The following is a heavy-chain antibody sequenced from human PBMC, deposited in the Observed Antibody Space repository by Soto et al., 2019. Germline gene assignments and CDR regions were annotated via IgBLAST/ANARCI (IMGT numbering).Heavy chain of an antibody. CDR1: GYSISSGYY. CDR2: IYHSGST. J-gene: IGHJ4*02. V-gene: IGHV4-38-2*01. Sequence: SETLSLTCAVSGYSISSGYYWGWIRQPPGKGLEWIGSIYHSGSTYYNPSLKSRVTISVDTSKNQFSLKLSSVTAADTAVYYCARTQGYSTIAYDFDYWGQGTLVTVSS. D-gene: IGHD5-12*01. CDR3: ARTQGYSTIAYDFDY.